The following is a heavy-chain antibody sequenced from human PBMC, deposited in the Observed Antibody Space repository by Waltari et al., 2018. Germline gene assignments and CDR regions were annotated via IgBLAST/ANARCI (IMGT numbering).Heavy chain of an antibody. CDR3: ARATCSHGGCSMYYFYYYMDV. V-gene: IGHV4-38-2*01. CDR1: GDSISSGFY. Sequence: QVQLQESGPGLVKSSETLSLTCDVSGDSISSGFYWVWIRRPPGKGPEWVGSVYHNGKTFYNPSLESRETMSVDASQRHFSLSLSSVTAADTAVYYCARATCSHGGCSMYYFYYYMDVWGKGTTVTVSS. J-gene: IGHJ6*03. D-gene: IGHD5-18*01. CDR2: VYHNGKT.